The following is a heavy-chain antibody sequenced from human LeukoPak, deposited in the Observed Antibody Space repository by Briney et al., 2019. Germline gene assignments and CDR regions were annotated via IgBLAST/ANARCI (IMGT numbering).Heavy chain of an antibody. D-gene: IGHD3-22*01. CDR2: IKQDGSEK. CDR3: AREGGYYYDSSGSLEY. V-gene: IGHV3-7*01. CDR1: GFTFSSYW. Sequence: PGGSLRLSCAASGFTFSSYWMNWVRQAPGKGLEWVANIKQDGSEKNYVDSVKGRFTISRDNAKNSLYLQMNSLRAEDTAVYYCAREGGYYYDSSGSLEYWGQGTLVTVSS. J-gene: IGHJ4*02.